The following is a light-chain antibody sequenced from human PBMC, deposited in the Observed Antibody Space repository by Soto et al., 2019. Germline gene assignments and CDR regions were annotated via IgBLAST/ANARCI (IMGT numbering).Light chain of an antibody. V-gene: IGLV1-51*01. CDR2: DNM. CDR1: SSNIGGNY. Sequence: QSVLTQPPSVSEAPGQKVTISCSGSSSNIGGNYVSWYQVVPRTAPKLLIYDNMKRHSGIPDRFSGSKSGTSATLGITELQIGDEAEYFCGTWDSRLGTVVFGGGTKVTVL. CDR3: GTWDSRLGTVV. J-gene: IGLJ2*01.